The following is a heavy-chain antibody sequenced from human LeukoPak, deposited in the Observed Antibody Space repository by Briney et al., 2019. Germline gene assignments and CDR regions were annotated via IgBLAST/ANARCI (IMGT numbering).Heavy chain of an antibody. D-gene: IGHD3-22*01. CDR3: AKVPGRDSSGYLYFDY. V-gene: IGHV3-7*03. CDR2: IKEDGSDK. J-gene: IGHJ4*02. CDR1: GFPFSSYW. Sequence: GGSLRLSCVASGFPFSSYWMSWVRQAAGKGLEWVANIKEDGSDKYYVASVEGRFTISRDNAKNLLYLQMNGLRAEDTAVYYCAKVPGRDSSGYLYFDYWGQGTLVTVSS.